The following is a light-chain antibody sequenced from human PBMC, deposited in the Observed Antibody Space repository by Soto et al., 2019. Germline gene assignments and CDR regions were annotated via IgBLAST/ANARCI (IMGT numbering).Light chain of an antibody. V-gene: IGLV1-51*01. CDR2: DND. CDR3: GTWDSSLSVVV. Sequence: QSVLTQPPSVSAAPGQKVTISCSGSSSNIGNNYVSWYQQLPGTAPKLLIYDNDYRPSGIPDRFSGSKSGTSATLGITGRQAGDEADYYCGTWDSSLSVVVFGGGTKLTVL. J-gene: IGLJ2*01. CDR1: SSNIGNNY.